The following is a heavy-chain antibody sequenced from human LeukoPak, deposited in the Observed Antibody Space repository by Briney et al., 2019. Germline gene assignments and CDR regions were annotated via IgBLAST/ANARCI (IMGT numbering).Heavy chain of an antibody. CDR1: GFTFDDYA. CDR3: AKEAPYYYDSRGPFDN. J-gene: IGHJ4*02. V-gene: IGHV3-30*02. CDR2: IRYDGSNK. Sequence: GGSLRLSCAASGFTFDDYAMHWVRQAPGKGLEWVAFIRYDGSNKYYADSVKGRFTISRDNSKNTLYLQMNSLRAEDTAVYYCAKEAPYYYDSRGPFDNWGQGTLVTVSS. D-gene: IGHD3-22*01.